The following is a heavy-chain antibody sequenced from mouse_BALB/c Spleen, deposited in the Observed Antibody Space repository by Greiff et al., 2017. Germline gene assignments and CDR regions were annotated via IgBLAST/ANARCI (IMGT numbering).Heavy chain of an antibody. J-gene: IGHJ1*01. CDR1: GYAFTNYL. Sequence: QVQLQQSGAELVRPGTSVKVSCKASGYAFTNYLIEWVKQRPGQGLEWIGVINPGSGGTNYNEKFKGKATLTADKSSSTAYMQLSSLTSDDSAVYFCARGGNFWYFDGWGAGTTVTVSS. D-gene: IGHD2-1*01. CDR3: ARGGNFWYFDG. V-gene: IGHV1-54*01. CDR2: INPGSGGT.